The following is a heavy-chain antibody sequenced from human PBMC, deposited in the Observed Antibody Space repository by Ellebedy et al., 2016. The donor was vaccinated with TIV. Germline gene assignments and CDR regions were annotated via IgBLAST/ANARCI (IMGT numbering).Heavy chain of an antibody. CDR2: IKSKTDGGTT. V-gene: IGHV3-15*07. D-gene: IGHD4-23*01. CDR1: GFTFSNAW. CDR3: TTEDGGTLDY. Sequence: GESLKISCAASGFTFSNAWMNWVRQAPGKGLEWVGRIKSKTDGGTTDYAAPVKGRFTNPRDDSKNTLYLQMNSLKTEDTGVYYWTTEDGGTLDYWGQGTLVTVSP. J-gene: IGHJ4*02.